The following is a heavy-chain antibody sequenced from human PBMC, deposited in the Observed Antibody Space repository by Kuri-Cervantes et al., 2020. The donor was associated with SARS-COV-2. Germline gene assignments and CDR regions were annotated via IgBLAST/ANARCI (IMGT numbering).Heavy chain of an antibody. V-gene: IGHV3-11*04. D-gene: IGHD3-3*01. J-gene: IGHJ4*02. CDR2: IGPTATTK. Sequence: GGSLRLSCAASGFIFSDYYMTWIRQAPGKGLEWVSNIGPTATTKYYADSVKGRFTISRDNAKNSLYLQMSSLRAEDTAVYYCARDQGLRFLEWDGIDYWGQGTLVTVSS. CDR1: GFIFSDYY. CDR3: ARDQGLRFLEWDGIDY.